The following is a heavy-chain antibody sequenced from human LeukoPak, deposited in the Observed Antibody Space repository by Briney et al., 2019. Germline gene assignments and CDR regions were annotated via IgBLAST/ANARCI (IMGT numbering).Heavy chain of an antibody. V-gene: IGHV3-7*01. D-gene: IGHD2-2*01. J-gene: IGHJ4*02. CDR3: ARLKLLWSNYFDY. Sequence: PGGSLRLSCAASRFTLSSYWMSWVRQAPGKGLEWVANIKQDGSEKYYVDSVKGRFTISRDNAKNSLYLQMNSLRAEDTAVYYCARLKLLWSNYFDYWGQGTLVTVSS. CDR1: RFTLSSYW. CDR2: IKQDGSEK.